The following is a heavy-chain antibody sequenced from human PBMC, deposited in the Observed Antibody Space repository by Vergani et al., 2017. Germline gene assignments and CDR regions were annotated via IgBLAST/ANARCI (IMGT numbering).Heavy chain of an antibody. CDR3: ARDWGHSSSNAFDY. CDR2: IIPILGIA. J-gene: IGHJ4*02. CDR1: GGTFSSYT. Sequence: QVQLVQSGAEVKKPGSSVKVSCKASGGTFSSYTISWVRQAPGQGLEWMGRIIPILGIANYAQKFQGRVTITADKSTSTAYMELSSLRSEDTAVYYCARDWGHSSSNAFDYWGQGILVTVSS. D-gene: IGHD6-6*01. V-gene: IGHV1-69*08.